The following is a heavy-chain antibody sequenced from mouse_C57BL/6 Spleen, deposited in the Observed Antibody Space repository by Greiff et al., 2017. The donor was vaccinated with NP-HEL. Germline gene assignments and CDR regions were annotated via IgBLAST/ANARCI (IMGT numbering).Heavy chain of an antibody. Sequence: QVQLQQSGPGLVQPSQSLSITCTVSGFSLTSYGVHWVRQSPGKGLEWLGVIWRGGSTDYNVAFMSRLSITKDNSKSQVFFKMNSLQADDTAIYYCAKDDYGSSYWYFDVWGTGTTVTVSS. CDR1: GFSLTSYG. V-gene: IGHV2-5*01. CDR2: IWRGGST. J-gene: IGHJ1*03. CDR3: AKDDYGSSYWYFDV. D-gene: IGHD1-1*01.